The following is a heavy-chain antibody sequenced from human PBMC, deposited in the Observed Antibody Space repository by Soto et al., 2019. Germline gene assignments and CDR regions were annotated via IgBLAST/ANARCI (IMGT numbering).Heavy chain of an antibody. Sequence: GGSLRLSCAASGFTFSGYSMNWVRQAPGKGLEWVSSISSSSTYIYYADSVKGRFTISRDNAKNSLLLQMNSLRADDTAVYYCVRGIQLWLNRFDYWGQGTLVTVSS. CDR2: ISSSSTYI. CDR3: VRGIQLWLNRFDY. CDR1: GFTFSGYS. J-gene: IGHJ4*02. V-gene: IGHV3-21*01. D-gene: IGHD5-18*01.